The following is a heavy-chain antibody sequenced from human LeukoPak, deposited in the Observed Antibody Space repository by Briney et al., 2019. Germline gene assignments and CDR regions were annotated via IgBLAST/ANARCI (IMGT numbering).Heavy chain of an antibody. V-gene: IGHV1-18*01. Sequence: GALVKVSCKASGYTFTSYGITWVRQAPGQGLEWMGWISGDNGNTYYAQKLQGRVTMTTDTSTSTAYMELRSLRSDDTAVYYCARDCDRSSYHCYWSQGTLVTVSS. J-gene: IGHJ4*02. CDR2: ISGDNGNT. D-gene: IGHD3-22*01. CDR1: GYTFTSYG. CDR3: ARDCDRSSYHCY.